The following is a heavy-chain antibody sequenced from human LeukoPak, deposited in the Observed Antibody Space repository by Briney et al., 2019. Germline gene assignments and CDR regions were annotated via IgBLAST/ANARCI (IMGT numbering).Heavy chain of an antibody. CDR2: ISAYNGNT. J-gene: IGHJ4*02. V-gene: IGHV1-18*01. Sequence: ASVKVSCKASGYTFTSYGISWVRQAPGQGPEWMGWISAYNGNTNYAQKLQGRVTMTTDTSTSTAYMELRSLRSDDTAVYYCARDAGDLYYYDSSGYYDYWGQGTLVTVSS. D-gene: IGHD3-22*01. CDR3: ARDAGDLYYYDSSGYYDY. CDR1: GYTFTSYG.